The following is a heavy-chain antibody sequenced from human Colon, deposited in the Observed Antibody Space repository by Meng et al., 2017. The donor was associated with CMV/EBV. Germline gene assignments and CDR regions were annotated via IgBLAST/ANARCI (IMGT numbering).Heavy chain of an antibody. CDR2: TYYSGST. CDR3: AREVRHTSSWSYFFDF. Sequence: SETLSLTCNVSGGSMSGYYWNWIRQPPGKGLEWIGYTYYSGSTKFNPSLKSRVTISIDTSKNQFSLKLSSVTAADTAVYFCAREVRHTSSWSYFFDFWGQGMLVTVSS. CDR1: GGSMSGYY. V-gene: IGHV4-59*01. J-gene: IGHJ4*02. D-gene: IGHD6-13*01.